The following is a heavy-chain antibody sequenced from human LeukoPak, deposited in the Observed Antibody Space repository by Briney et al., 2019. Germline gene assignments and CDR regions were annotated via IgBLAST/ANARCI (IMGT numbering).Heavy chain of an antibody. CDR3: AKDLGMLGYCTSTSCSQDAFDI. V-gene: IGHV3-23*01. CDR2: ISISGSTT. CDR1: GFTFSSYA. Sequence: PGGSLRLSCAASGFTFSSYAMSWVRQAPGTGLEWVSIISISGSTTYYADSVKGRFTISRDNFKNTLYLQMNNLRAEDTAVYYCAKDLGMLGYCTSTSCSQDAFDIWGQGTMVTVSS. D-gene: IGHD2-2*01. J-gene: IGHJ3*02.